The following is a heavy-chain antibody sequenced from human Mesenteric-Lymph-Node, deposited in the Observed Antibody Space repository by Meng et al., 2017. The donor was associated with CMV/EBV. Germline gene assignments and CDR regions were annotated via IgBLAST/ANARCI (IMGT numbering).Heavy chain of an antibody. J-gene: IGHJ2*01. D-gene: IGHD5/OR15-5a*01. CDR2: IYNSGSI. Sequence: SDILSLTCTVSGGSVSSSSYYWGWIRQPPGKGPEWIGGIYNSGSIYYNPSLKSRVTMSVDTSKNQFSLRLSSVTAADTAVYYCARGASTMPDWYFDLWGRGTLVTVSS. CDR3: ARGASTMPDWYFDL. V-gene: IGHV4-39*01. CDR1: GGSVSSSSYY.